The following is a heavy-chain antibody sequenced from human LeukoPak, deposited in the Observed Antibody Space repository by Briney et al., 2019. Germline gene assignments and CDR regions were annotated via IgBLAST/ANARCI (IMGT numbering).Heavy chain of an antibody. CDR1: GYTFTNYW. J-gene: IGHJ6*02. D-gene: IGHD3-10*01. V-gene: IGHV5-10-1*01. Sequence: RGESLKISCKGSGYTFTNYWINWVRQMPGKGLEWMGRIDPSDSHTNYSPSFQGHVTISTDKSINTAYLQWSSLKASDTAMYYCARRKADYLDYYYHDGMDAWGQGTTVTVSS. CDR2: IDPSDSHT. CDR3: ARRKADYLDYYYHDGMDA.